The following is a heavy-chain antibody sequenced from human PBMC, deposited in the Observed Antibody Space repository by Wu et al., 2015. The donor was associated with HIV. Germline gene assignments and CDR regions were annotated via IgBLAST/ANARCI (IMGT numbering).Heavy chain of an antibody. Sequence: QVQLAQSGAEVKKPGSSVKVSCKGSGDTFSNYAISWVRQAPGQGLEWMGGIISIFDTVNYAQKFQGRVTITADKSTSTSYMELSSLRSEDTAVYYCARSFSGNYYYYGMDVWGQGTTVTVSS. CDR2: IISIFDTV. CDR3: ARSFSGNYYYYGMDV. V-gene: IGHV1-69*14. CDR1: GDTFSNYA. D-gene: IGHD3-10*01. J-gene: IGHJ6*02.